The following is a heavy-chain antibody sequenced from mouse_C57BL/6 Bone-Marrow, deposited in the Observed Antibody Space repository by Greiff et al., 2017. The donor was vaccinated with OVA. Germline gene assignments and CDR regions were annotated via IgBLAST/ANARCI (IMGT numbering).Heavy chain of an antibody. CDR1: GYTFTSYW. CDR3: AQTAQAFYYFDY. D-gene: IGHD3-2*02. Sequence: QVQLQQPGAELVKPGASVKLSCKASGYTFTSYWMQWVKQRPGQGLEWIGEIDPSDSYTNYNQKFKGKATLTVDTSSSTAYMQLSSLTSEDSAVYYCAQTAQAFYYFDYWGQGTTLTVSS. CDR2: IDPSDSYT. V-gene: IGHV1-50*01. J-gene: IGHJ2*01.